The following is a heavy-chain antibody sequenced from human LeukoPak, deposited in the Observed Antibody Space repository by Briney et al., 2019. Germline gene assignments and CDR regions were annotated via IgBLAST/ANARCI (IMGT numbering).Heavy chain of an antibody. Sequence: GGSLRLPCAASGFTFSAYSMNWVRQAPGKGLEWVSSITSGDFVYFADSLKGRFTISRDNGKSSLYLQMNSLRAEDTAVYYCARGGFNMVRGVIIPSNSYFYYMDIWGKGTTVTVSS. CDR3: ARGGFNMVRGVIIPSNSYFYYMDI. V-gene: IGHV3-69-1*01. J-gene: IGHJ6*03. CDR2: ITSGDFV. D-gene: IGHD3-10*01. CDR1: GFTFSAYS.